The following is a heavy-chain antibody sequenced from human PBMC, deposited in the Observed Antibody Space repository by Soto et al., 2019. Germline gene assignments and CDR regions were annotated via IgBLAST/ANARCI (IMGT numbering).Heavy chain of an antibody. CDR1: GYTFTGYY. CDR3: ARDLPIVGTTTWDY. CDR2: INPNNGGT. D-gene: IGHD1-26*01. V-gene: IGHV1-2*02. Sequence: QVQLVQSGAEVKKSGASVMVSCKASGYTFTGYYIHWVRQAPGQGLEWMGWINPNNGGTDYVQKFKGRVSMTRNTSITTVYMELSRLRSDDTAVYYCARDLPIVGTTTWDYWGQGTLVTVSS. J-gene: IGHJ4*02.